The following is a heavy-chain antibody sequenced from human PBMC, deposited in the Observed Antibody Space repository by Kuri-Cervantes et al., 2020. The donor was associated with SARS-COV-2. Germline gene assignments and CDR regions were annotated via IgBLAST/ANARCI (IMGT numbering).Heavy chain of an antibody. CDR2: IWYDGSNK. Sequence: GESLKISCAASGFTFSSYGMHWVRQAPGKGLEWVAVIWYDGSNKYYADSVEGRFTISRDNSKNTLYLQMNSLRAEDTAVYYCARDSSITPRDFDYWGQGTLVTVSS. J-gene: IGHJ4*02. CDR1: GFTFSSYG. V-gene: IGHV3-33*08. D-gene: IGHD6-13*01. CDR3: ARDSSITPRDFDY.